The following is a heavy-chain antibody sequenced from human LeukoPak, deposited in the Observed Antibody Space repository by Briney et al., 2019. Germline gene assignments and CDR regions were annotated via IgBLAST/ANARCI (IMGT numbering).Heavy chain of an antibody. J-gene: IGHJ6*03. Sequence: GGSLRLSCAASGFTVSSNYMSWVRQAPGKGLEWVSVIYSGGSTYYADSVKGRFTISRDNSKNTLYLQMNSLRAEDTAVYYCAGRYAGDYYYYMDVWGKGTTVTVSS. CDR2: IYSGGST. CDR3: AGRYAGDYYYYMDV. CDR1: GFTVSSNY. D-gene: IGHD6-19*01. V-gene: IGHV3-53*05.